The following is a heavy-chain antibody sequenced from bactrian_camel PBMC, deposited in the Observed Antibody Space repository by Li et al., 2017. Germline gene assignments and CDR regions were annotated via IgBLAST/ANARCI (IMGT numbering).Heavy chain of an antibody. Sequence: HVQLVESGGGSVQAGGSLRLSCAASESTIDSRCMAWFRQAPGKERERIATIYTGYTGDSIIRYADSVKGRFSISKDDSKRSLYLQMDNLRPEDTAMYYCAADYRRGWSCAVGRREYNNWGQGTQVTVS. CDR3: AADYRRGWSCAVGRREYNN. CDR2: IYTGYTGDSII. V-gene: IGHV3S1*01. CDR1: ESTIDSRC. D-gene: IGHD1*01. J-gene: IGHJ4*01.